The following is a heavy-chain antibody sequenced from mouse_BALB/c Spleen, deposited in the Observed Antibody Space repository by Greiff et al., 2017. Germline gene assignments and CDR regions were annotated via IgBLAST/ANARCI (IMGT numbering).Heavy chain of an antibody. D-gene: IGHD1-1*01. V-gene: IGHV1S81*02. CDR3: ARMDYGSTDTPYAMDY. Sequence: VQLQQPGAELVKPGASVKLSCKASGYTFTSYWMHWVKQRPGQGLEWIGEINPSNGRTNYNEKFKSKATLTVDKSSSTAYMQLSSLTSEDSAVYYCARMDYGSTDTPYAMDYWGQGTSVTVSS. CDR1: GYTFTSYW. CDR2: INPSNGRT. J-gene: IGHJ4*01.